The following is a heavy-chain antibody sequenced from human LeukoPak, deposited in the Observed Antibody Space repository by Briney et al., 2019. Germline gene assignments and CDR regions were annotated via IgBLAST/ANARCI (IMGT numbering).Heavy chain of an antibody. CDR3: ATYTDPFDY. CDR2: ISSSGSTI. CDR1: GFTFSDSY. D-gene: IGHD2-2*02. Sequence: GGSLRLYCAASGFTFSDSYMSCIRQAPGKGLEWVSYISSSGSTIYYADSVKGRFTISRDNAKNSLYLQMNSLRAEDTAVYYCATYTDPFDYWGQGTLVTVSS. V-gene: IGHV3-11*01. J-gene: IGHJ4*02.